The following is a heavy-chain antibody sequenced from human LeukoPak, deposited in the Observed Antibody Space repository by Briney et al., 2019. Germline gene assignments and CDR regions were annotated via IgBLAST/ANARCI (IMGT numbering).Heavy chain of an antibody. CDR2: IWYDGSNK. J-gene: IGHJ4*02. CDR1: GFTFSSYG. V-gene: IGHV3-33*01. CDR3: ARDGLRAAGTHFDY. D-gene: IGHD6-13*01. Sequence: PGRSLGLSCAASGFTFSSYGMHWVRQAPGKGLEWVAVIWYDGSNKYYADSVKGRFTISRDNSKNTLYLQMNSLRAEDTAVYYCARDGLRAAGTHFDYWGRGTLVTVSS.